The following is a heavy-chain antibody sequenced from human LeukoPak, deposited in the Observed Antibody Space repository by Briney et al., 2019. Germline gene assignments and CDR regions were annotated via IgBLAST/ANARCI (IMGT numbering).Heavy chain of an antibody. D-gene: IGHD2-2*01. CDR3: ARDSRLHCSSTSCHGGYAFDI. CDR2: INPNSGGT. Sequence: ASVKVSCKASGYTFTGYYMHWVRQAPGQGLEWMGWINPNSGGTNYAQKFQGRVTMTRDTSISTAYMELSRLRSDDTAVYYCARDSRLHCSSTSCHGGYAFDIWGQGTMVTVSS. V-gene: IGHV1-2*02. CDR1: GYTFTGYY. J-gene: IGHJ3*02.